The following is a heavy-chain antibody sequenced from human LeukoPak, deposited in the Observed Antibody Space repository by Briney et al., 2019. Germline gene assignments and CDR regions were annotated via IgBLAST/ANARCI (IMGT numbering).Heavy chain of an antibody. J-gene: IGHJ4*02. CDR3: ARDGDDFWSGYWVDY. V-gene: IGHV3-30-3*01. CDR1: GFTFSSYA. CDR2: ISYDGSNK. D-gene: IGHD3-3*01. Sequence: PGGSLRLSCAASGFTFSSYAMHWVRQAPGKGPEWVAVISYDGSNKYYADSVKGRFTISRDNSKNTLYLQMNSLRAEDTAVYYCARDGDDFWSGYWVDYWGQGTLVTVSS.